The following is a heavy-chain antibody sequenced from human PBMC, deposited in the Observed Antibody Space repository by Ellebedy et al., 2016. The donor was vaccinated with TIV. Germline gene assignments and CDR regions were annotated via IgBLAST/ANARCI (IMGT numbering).Heavy chain of an antibody. CDR1: GDSISSGAFP. CDR2: IYPSGNT. D-gene: IGHD3-10*01. Sequence: SETLSLTXVVSGDSISSGAFPWTWIRPPPGKGLEWIGYIYPSGNTNYNPSLKSRVTTSVDTSKNQFSLKLSSVTAADTAVYYCARLNERWFDDFWGQGTRVTVSS. V-gene: IGHV4-30-2*01. CDR3: ARLNERWFDDF. J-gene: IGHJ4*02.